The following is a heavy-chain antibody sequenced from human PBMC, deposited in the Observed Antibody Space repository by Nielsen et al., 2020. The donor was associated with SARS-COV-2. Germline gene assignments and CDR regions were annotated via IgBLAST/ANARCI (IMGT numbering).Heavy chain of an antibody. CDR1: GYTFTSYG. CDR2: ISAYNGNT. Sequence: ASVKVSCKASGYTFTSYGISWVRQAPGQGLEWMGWISAYNGNTNYAQKLQGRVTMTTDTSTSTAYMELRSLRSDDTAVYYCARVVGYCSSTSCYIWFDPWGQGTLVTVSS. D-gene: IGHD2-2*02. V-gene: IGHV1-18*01. CDR3: ARVVGYCSSTSCYIWFDP. J-gene: IGHJ5*02.